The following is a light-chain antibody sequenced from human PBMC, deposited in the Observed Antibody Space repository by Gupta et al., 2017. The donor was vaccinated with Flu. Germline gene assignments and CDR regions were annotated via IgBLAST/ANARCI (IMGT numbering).Light chain of an antibody. J-gene: IGLJ3*02. CDR2: KNS. CDR1: YSNIGNNY. CDR3: ATWDDSLSGHWA. V-gene: IGLV1-47*01. Sequence: QSLLTQSHSASGTPGQRVTFSCSGSYSNIGNNYVYWYQQLSGTAPKLLIYKNSQRPSGVHDRFSGSKSGTSASLAISGLRSEEEADYYCATWDDSLSGHWAFGGGTKLTVL.